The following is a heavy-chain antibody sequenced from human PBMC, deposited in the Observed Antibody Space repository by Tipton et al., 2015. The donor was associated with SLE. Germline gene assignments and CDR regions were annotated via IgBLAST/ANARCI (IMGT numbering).Heavy chain of an antibody. CDR2: IYTSGST. J-gene: IGHJ5*02. D-gene: IGHD2-21*01. Sequence: TLSLTCTVSGGSISSGSYYWSWIRQPAGKGLEWIGRIYTSGSTNYNPSLKSRVTMSVDTSKNQFSLKLSSVTAADTAVYYCARDAVYCGGDCPSVGWFDPWGQGTLVTVSS. CDR1: GGSISSGSYY. V-gene: IGHV4-61*02. CDR3: ARDAVYCGGDCPSVGWFDP.